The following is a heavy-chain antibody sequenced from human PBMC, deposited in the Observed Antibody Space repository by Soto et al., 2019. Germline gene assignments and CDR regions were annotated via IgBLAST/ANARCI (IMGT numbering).Heavy chain of an antibody. CDR3: ATMGAGREGYLAY. J-gene: IGHJ4*02. Sequence: QVQVVQSGAEVKKPGSSVKVSCRASAGIINNYGMNWVRQAPGQGLEWMGGIIPLFGTLKYAQKLQGRVTIIADESTSTPYMELTSLRTEDTAVYYCATMGAGREGYLAYWGQGTLVTVSS. D-gene: IGHD1-26*01. V-gene: IGHV1-69*01. CDR2: IIPLFGTL. CDR1: AGIINNYG.